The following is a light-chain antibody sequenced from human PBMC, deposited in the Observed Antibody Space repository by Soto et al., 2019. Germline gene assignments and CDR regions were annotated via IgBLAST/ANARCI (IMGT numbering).Light chain of an antibody. CDR1: SSDIGGFNY. CDR3: CSFAGSNSFA. J-gene: IGLJ1*01. Sequence: QSVLTQPRSVSGSPGQSVTISCNGTSSDIGGFNYVSWYQQHPGEAPKLMIFDVSKRPSGVPDRFSGSKSGNTASLTISGLQAEDEADYYCCSFAGSNSFAFGSGTKVTVL. CDR2: DVS. V-gene: IGLV2-11*01.